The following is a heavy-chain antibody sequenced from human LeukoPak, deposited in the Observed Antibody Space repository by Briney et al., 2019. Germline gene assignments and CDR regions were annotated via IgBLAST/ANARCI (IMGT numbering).Heavy chain of an antibody. Sequence: PSETLSLTCTVSGDSISSYYWSWIRQPPGKGLEWVGYIYYSGSTNYNTSLESRVTISVDTSKNQFSLKLSSVTAADTAVYYCARVGSGYGGSDAFDIWGQGTMVTVSS. CDR3: ARVGSGYGGSDAFDI. CDR1: GDSISSYY. CDR2: IYYSGST. D-gene: IGHD5-12*01. V-gene: IGHV4-59*01. J-gene: IGHJ3*02.